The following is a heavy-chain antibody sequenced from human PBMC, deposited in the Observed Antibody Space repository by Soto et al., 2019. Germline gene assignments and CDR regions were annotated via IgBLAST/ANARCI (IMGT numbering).Heavy chain of an antibody. J-gene: IGHJ6*02. D-gene: IGHD6-13*01. V-gene: IGHV4-59*08. CDR1: GGSISGYY. CDR2: MYNTGST. CDR3: RRSSRYSTDV. Sequence: SETLSLTCTVSGGSISGYYWSWIRQPPGKGLEWIGYMYNTGSTVYNPSFKSRVTISVDTSKNQFSLNVISVTAADTAVYYCRRSSRYSTDVWGQGTTVTVSS.